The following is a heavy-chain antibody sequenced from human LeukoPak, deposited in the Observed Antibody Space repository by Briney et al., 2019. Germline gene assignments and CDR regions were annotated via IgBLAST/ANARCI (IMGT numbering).Heavy chain of an antibody. CDR2: INPSGGST. V-gene: IGHV1-46*01. D-gene: IGHD6-13*01. CDR3: ARARYSSSWYSHYYYYYYMDV. Sequence: ASVKVSCKASGYTFTSYYMHWVRQAPGQGLEGMGIINPSGGSTSYAQKFQGRVTMTRDTSTSTVYMELSSLRSEDTAVYYCARARYSSSWYSHYYYYYYMDVWGKGTTVTVSS. J-gene: IGHJ6*03. CDR1: GYTFTSYY.